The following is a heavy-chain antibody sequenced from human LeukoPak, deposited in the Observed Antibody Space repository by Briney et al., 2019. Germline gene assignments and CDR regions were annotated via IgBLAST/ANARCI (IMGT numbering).Heavy chain of an antibody. Sequence: ASVKVSCKASGYTSTSYGISWVRQAPGQGLEWMGWISTYNGNTNYAQKLQGRVTMTTDTSTSTAYMELRSLRSDDTAVYYCARDLARRIVGATPAYWGQGTLVTVSS. D-gene: IGHD1-26*01. V-gene: IGHV1-18*01. CDR2: ISTYNGNT. J-gene: IGHJ4*02. CDR3: ARDLARRIVGATPAY. CDR1: GYTSTSYG.